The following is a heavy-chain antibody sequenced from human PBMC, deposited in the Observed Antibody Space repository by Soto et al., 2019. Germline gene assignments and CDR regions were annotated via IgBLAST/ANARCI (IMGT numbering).Heavy chain of an antibody. CDR3: ARDGRYKTPYDGFYT. J-gene: IGHJ3*02. CDR1: GINFSDHF. D-gene: IGHD1-26*01. Sequence: QAQVVESGGGLVKPGGSLRLSCATSGINFSDHFMAWIRLSPGKGLEWIAYISGSGTTIYYADSVRGRFTISRDNANDSLYLQMNSLRAEDTAVYYCARDGRYKTPYDGFYTWDQGTMVTLSS. V-gene: IGHV3-11*01. CDR2: ISGSGTTI.